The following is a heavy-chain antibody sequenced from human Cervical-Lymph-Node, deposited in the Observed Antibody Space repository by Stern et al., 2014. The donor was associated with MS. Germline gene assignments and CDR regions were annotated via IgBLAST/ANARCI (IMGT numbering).Heavy chain of an antibody. CDR3: ARDTGVDYGDYIDYYDLEV. V-gene: IGHV4-4*07. Sequence: VQLQESGPGLVKPWETLSLTCTVSGGSISPYHLSWIRQPAGKGLEWIGRISSSGSTYYNPSLQSRVTMSVDTSKTHFSLNLSSVTAADTAVYYCARDTGVDYGDYIDYYDLEVWGQGTTVTVSS. D-gene: IGHD4-17*01. CDR2: ISSSGST. CDR1: GGSISPYH. J-gene: IGHJ6*02.